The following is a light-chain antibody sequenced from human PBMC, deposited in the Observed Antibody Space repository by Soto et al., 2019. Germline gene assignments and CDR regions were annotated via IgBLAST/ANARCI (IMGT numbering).Light chain of an antibody. Sequence: ELVMTQSLVTLSVSPGDTATLSGSASQRVSSHLAWYQQKPGQAPRLLIYAASTRATGIPVRFSGSGSETEFTLTIRSLQSEDFALYYCHQYNNWPWTFGQGTKVDI. J-gene: IGKJ1*01. CDR1: QRVSSH. CDR2: AAS. CDR3: HQYNNWPWT. V-gene: IGKV3-15*01.